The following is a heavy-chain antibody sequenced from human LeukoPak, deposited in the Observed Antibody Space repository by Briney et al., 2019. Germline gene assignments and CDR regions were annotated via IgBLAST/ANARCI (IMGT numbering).Heavy chain of an antibody. D-gene: IGHD3-3*01. V-gene: IGHV3-48*01. CDR2: ISSSSSTI. CDR1: GFTFSSYS. Sequence: PGGSLILSCAASGFTFSSYSMNWVRQAPGKGLEWVSYISSSSSTIYYADSVKGRFTISRDNAKNSLYLQMNSLRAEDTAVYYCASLSQLRFLEWLSPFNDRDYWGQGTLVTVSS. J-gene: IGHJ4*02. CDR3: ASLSQLRFLEWLSPFNDRDY.